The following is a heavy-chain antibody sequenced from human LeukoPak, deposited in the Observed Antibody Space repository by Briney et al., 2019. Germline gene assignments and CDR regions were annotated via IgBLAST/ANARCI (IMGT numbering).Heavy chain of an antibody. Sequence: ASVKVSCKASGYTFTSYYMHWVRHAPGQGLEWMGIINPSGGSTSYAQKFQGRVTMTRDTSTSTVYMELSSLRSEDTAVYYCARASRTGSGDYYGMDVWGQGTTVTVSS. V-gene: IGHV1-46*01. CDR2: INPSGGST. CDR3: ARASRTGSGDYYGMDV. J-gene: IGHJ6*02. D-gene: IGHD3-10*01. CDR1: GYTFTSYY.